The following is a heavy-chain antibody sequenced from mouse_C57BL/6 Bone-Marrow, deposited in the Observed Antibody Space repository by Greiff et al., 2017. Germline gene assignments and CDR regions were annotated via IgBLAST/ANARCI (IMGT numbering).Heavy chain of an antibody. V-gene: IGHV1-61*01. CDR1: GYTFTSYW. J-gene: IGHJ3*01. D-gene: IGHD2-3*01. Sequence: QVQLQQPGAELVRPGSSVKLSCKASGYTFTSYWMDWVKQRPGQGLEWIGNIYPSDSETPYTQKFKDKATLTVDKSSSTAYMQLSSLTSEDSAVYYCAREGVTSWFAYWGQGTLVTVSA. CDR2: IYPSDSET. CDR3: AREGVTSWFAY.